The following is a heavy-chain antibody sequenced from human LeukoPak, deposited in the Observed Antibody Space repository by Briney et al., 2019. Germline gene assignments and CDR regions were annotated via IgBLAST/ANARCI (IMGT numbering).Heavy chain of an antibody. J-gene: IGHJ3*02. V-gene: IGHV3-23*01. CDR3: ARPYCSSTSCYGPDDAFDI. Sequence: GGSLRLSCAASGFTFSSYAMSWVRQAPGKGLEWVSAISGSGGSTYYADSVKGRFTISRDNSKNTLYLRMNSLRDEDTAVYYCARPYCSSTSCYGPDDAFDIWGQGTMVTVSS. D-gene: IGHD2-2*01. CDR2: ISGSGGST. CDR1: GFTFSSYA.